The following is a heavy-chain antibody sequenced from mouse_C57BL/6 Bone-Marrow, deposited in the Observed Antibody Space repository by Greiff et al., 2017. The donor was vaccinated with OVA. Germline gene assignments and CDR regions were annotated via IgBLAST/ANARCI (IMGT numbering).Heavy chain of an antibody. D-gene: IGHD2-3*01. CDR3: AREDDGYYGLFAY. V-gene: IGHV5-16*01. Sequence: EVKLVESEGGLVQPGSSMKLSCTASGFTFSDYYMAWVRQVPEKGLEWVANINYDGSSTYYLDSLKSRFIISRDNAKNILYLQMSSLKSEDTVTYYCAREDDGYYGLFAYWGQGTLVTVSA. CDR2: INYDGSST. CDR1: GFTFSDYY. J-gene: IGHJ3*01.